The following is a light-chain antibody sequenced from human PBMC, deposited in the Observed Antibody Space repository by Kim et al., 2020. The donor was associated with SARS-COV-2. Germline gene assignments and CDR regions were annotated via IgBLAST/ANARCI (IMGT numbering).Light chain of an antibody. CDR1: NIGTKS. CDR2: YDS. Sequence: APGETARITCGENNIGTKSVHWYQQKPGQAPVQVIYYDSDRPSGIPERFSGSNSGNTATLTISRVEAGDEADYYCQVWDSSTDHRVFGGGTQLTVL. V-gene: IGLV3-21*04. J-gene: IGLJ2*01. CDR3: QVWDSSTDHRV.